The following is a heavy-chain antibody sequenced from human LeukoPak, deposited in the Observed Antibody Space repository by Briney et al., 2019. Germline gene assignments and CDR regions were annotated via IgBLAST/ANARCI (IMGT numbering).Heavy chain of an antibody. Sequence: SETLSLTCSVSGGSITSSSYYWGWIRQPPGKGLEWIGSMYPSGSTYYNPSLKSRVTISLDTSKNQFSLKLSSVTAADTAVYYCARSGSGYLRYYFDYWGQGTLVTVSS. CDR1: GGSITSSSYY. D-gene: IGHD5-12*01. J-gene: IGHJ4*02. CDR2: MYPSGST. V-gene: IGHV4-39*07. CDR3: ARSGSGYLRYYFDY.